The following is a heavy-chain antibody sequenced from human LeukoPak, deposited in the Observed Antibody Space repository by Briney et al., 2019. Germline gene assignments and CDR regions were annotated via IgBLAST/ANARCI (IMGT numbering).Heavy chain of an antibody. D-gene: IGHD3-3*01. J-gene: IGHJ4*02. CDR3: VDFWRDADH. CDR1: GLYFSNAW. CDR2: IKSKLNGETT. Sequence: PGGSLRLSCTASGLYFSNAWMNWVRQAPGKGLEWVGRIKSKLNGETTEFGAPVEGRFSISRDDSKNTVYLKMNNLKTEDTGIYYCVDFWRDADHWGQGTPVIVSS. V-gene: IGHV3-15*07.